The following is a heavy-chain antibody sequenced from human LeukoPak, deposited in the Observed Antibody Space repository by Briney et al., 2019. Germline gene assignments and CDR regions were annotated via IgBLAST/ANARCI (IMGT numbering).Heavy chain of an antibody. D-gene: IGHD3-9*01. V-gene: IGHV4-34*01. Sequence: SETLSLTCAVYGGSFSGYYWSWIRQPPGKGLEWIGEINHSGSTNYNPSLKSRVTISLDTSKNQFSLKLTSVTAADTAVYYCARVQELTGYSLFDYWGQGTLVTVTS. CDR2: INHSGST. CDR1: GGSFSGYY. J-gene: IGHJ4*02. CDR3: ARVQELTGYSLFDY.